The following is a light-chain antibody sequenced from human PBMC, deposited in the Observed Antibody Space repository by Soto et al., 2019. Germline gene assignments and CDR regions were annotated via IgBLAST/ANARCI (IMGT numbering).Light chain of an antibody. V-gene: IGKV3-11*01. Sequence: VLTQSPATLSFSPGERSTLSCRSSLNVNSYLAWYQQKPGQAPRLLIYDASNRATGIPARFSGSGSGTDFTLTISSLEPEDFAVYYCQQRHSWPLTFGGGTKVDIK. J-gene: IGKJ4*01. CDR3: QQRHSWPLT. CDR2: DAS. CDR1: LNVNSY.